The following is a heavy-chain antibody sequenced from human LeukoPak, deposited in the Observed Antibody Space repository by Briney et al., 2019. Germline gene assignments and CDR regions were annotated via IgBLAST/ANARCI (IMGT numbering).Heavy chain of an antibody. D-gene: IGHD6-13*01. CDR1: GFTFSSYW. CDR2: INSDGSRT. Sequence: PGGSLRLSCAASGFTFSSYWMHWVRQAPGKGLVWVSRINSDGSRTNYADSVKGRFTISRDNTKNTLYVQMNSLRAEDTAVYYCARGPLSSSWYIGDYWGQGTLVTVSS. V-gene: IGHV3-74*01. CDR3: ARGPLSSSWYIGDY. J-gene: IGHJ4*02.